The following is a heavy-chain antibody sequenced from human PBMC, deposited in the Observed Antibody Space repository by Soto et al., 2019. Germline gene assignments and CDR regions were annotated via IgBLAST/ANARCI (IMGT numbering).Heavy chain of an antibody. D-gene: IGHD4-17*01. Sequence: EASVKVSCKASGYTFTSYGISWVRQAPGQGLEWMGWISAYNGNTNYAQKLQGRVTMTTDTSTSTAYMELRSLRPDDTAVYYCARVYTVTPMFDIWGQGTMVTVSS. CDR1: GYTFTSYG. CDR2: ISAYNGNT. CDR3: ARVYTVTPMFDI. V-gene: IGHV1-18*01. J-gene: IGHJ3*02.